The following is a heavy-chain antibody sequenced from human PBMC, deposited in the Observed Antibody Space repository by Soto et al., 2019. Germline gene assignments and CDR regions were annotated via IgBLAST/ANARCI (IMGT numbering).Heavy chain of an antibody. CDR3: ARADRTLVTSYGLDV. CDR1: GGSFSGFY. J-gene: IGHJ6*02. D-gene: IGHD2-21*02. V-gene: IGHV4-34*01. Sequence: SETLSLTCAVSGGSFSGFYWTWIRQPPGEGLEWVGEINHSGTTNFNPSLRSRLTISLDSSKKHFSLKLTSMTAADAAVYYCARADRTLVTSYGLDVWGQGTTVTVSS. CDR2: INHSGTT.